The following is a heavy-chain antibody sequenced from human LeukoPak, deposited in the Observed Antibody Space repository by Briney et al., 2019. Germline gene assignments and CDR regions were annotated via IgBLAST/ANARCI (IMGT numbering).Heavy chain of an antibody. V-gene: IGHV4-38-2*02. J-gene: IGHJ5*02. CDR2: IYHSGST. CDR3: ARDANWFDP. Sequence: PSETLSLTCTVSGYSLSNGYYWGWIRHPPGKGLEWIGSIYHSGSTYYNPSLKSRVTISVDTSKNQFSLKLSSVTAADTAVYYCARDANWFDPWGQGTLVTVSS. CDR1: GYSLSNGYY.